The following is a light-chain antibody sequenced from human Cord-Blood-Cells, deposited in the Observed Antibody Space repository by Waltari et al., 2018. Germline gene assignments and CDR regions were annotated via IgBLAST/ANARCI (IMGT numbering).Light chain of an antibody. CDR2: AAS. CDR3: QQSYSTLIT. CDR1: QSISTI. J-gene: IGKJ5*01. Sequence: DIQITKSPSSLSALVGDRFPITCRASQSISTILIRYQQKPGKSPKLLIYAASSLQSGVPSWFSGSGSGTDFTLTISSLQPEDFATYYCQQSYSTLITFGQGTRLEIK. V-gene: IGKV1-39*01.